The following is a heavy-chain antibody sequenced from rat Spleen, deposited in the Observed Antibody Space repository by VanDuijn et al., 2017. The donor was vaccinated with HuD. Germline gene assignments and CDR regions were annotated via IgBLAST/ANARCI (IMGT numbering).Heavy chain of an antibody. V-gene: IGHV5-31*01. CDR1: GFTFNNFW. CDR3: SRMYTTDSYWYFDF. Sequence: EVQLVESGGGLVQPGRSLELSCVASGFTFNNFWMTWIRQAPGKGLEWVASITKTGGSTYYLDSVRDRFTISRDNAKRTLYLQMNSLRSEDTATYYCSRMYTTDSYWYFDFWGPGTMVTVSS. CDR2: ITKTGGST. D-gene: IGHD1-6*01. J-gene: IGHJ1*01.